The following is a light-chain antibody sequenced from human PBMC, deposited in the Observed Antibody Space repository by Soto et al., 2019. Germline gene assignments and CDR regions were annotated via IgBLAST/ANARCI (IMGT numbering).Light chain of an antibody. CDR3: QQYTXXXWT. Sequence: RSWLPGGRYTLSCGASQSVRSSYLAWYQQKPGLAXXLLXXXXXXXXXXXXXXXXXXGSGTEFTLTIXSLQPDDFATYYFQQYTXXXWTFGQGTKVDI. CDR1: QSVRSSY. J-gene: IGKJ1*01. CDR2: XXX. V-gene: IGKV3D-20*01.